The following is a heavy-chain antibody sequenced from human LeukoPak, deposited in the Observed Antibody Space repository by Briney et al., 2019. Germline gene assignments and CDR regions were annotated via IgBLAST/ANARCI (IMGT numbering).Heavy chain of an antibody. D-gene: IGHD2-2*01. CDR1: GYTFTSYA. CDR2: INTNTGNP. V-gene: IGHV7-4-1*02. CDR3: ATRTCSSTSCYYPGDAFDI. J-gene: IGHJ3*02. Sequence: ASVKVSCKASGYTFTSYAMNWVRQAPGQGLEWMGWINTNTGNPTYAQGFTGRFVFSLDTSVSTAYLQISSLKAEDTAVYYCATRTCSSTSCYYPGDAFDIWGQGTMVTVSS.